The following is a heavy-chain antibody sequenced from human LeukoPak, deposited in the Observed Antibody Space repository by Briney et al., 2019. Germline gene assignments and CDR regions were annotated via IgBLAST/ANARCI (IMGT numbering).Heavy chain of an antibody. CDR1: GFTFSSYS. V-gene: IGHV3-21*01. Sequence: GGSLRLSCAASGFTFSSYSMNWVRQAPGKGLEWVSSISSSSSYIYYADSVKGRFTISRDNAKNSLYLQMNSLRAEDTAVYYCARRGIISGWYWAYYFDYWGQGTLVTVSS. CDR2: ISSSSSYI. CDR3: ARRGIISGWYWAYYFDY. D-gene: IGHD6-19*01. J-gene: IGHJ4*02.